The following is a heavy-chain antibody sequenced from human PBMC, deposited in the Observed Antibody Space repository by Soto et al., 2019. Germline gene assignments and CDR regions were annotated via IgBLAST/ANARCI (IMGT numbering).Heavy chain of an antibody. CDR3: AIGKFGETWTYSGWFDP. V-gene: IGHV4-31*03. CDR1: GGSISSGGYY. D-gene: IGHD3-10*01. CDR2: IYYSGST. Sequence: QLQLQESGPGLVKPSQTLSLTCTVSGGSISSGGYYWSWIRQHPGKGLEWIGYIYYSGSTYYNPYLMTRVTRSVDTSKNQYSVMLSAVTGADTAVYYGAIGKFGETWTYSGWFDPWGPGTLVTVSS. J-gene: IGHJ5*02.